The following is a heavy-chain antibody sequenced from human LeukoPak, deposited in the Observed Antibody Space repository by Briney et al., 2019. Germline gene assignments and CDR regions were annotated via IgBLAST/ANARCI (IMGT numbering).Heavy chain of an antibody. CDR1: GYSFTSYW. D-gene: IGHD6-13*01. J-gene: IGHJ6*03. Sequence: GESLKISCKGSGYSFTSYWIGWVRQMPGKGLEWMGIIYPGDSDTRYSPSFQGQVTISADKSISTAYLQWSSLKASDTAMYYRARLILRYSSSFGTAYMDVWGKGTTVTVSS. V-gene: IGHV5-51*01. CDR2: IYPGDSDT. CDR3: ARLILRYSSSFGTAYMDV.